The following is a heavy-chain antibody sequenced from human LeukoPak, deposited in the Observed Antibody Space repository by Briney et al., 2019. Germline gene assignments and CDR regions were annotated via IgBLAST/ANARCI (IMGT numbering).Heavy chain of an antibody. Sequence: GGSLRLSCAASGFTFSSYGMHWVRQAPGKGLEWVAVIWYDGSNKYYADSVKGRFTISRDNSKNTLYLQMNSLRAEDTAVYYCAKDHGDIVVVPAATAPDYWCQGTLVTVSS. J-gene: IGHJ4*02. CDR2: IWYDGSNK. D-gene: IGHD2-2*01. CDR3: AKDHGDIVVVPAATAPDY. CDR1: GFTFSSYG. V-gene: IGHV3-33*06.